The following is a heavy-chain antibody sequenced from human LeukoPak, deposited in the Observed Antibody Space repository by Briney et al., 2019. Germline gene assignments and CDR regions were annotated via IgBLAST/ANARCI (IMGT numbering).Heavy chain of an antibody. CDR2: IYYNGSS. V-gene: IGHV4-39*01. Sequence: AEPLSLTCTVSGGPISSSPYYCGWIRQPPGKGLEWIGTIYYNGSSFYTPSLSSRLTISVDSSKSLLSRILSSVTAADTAVYYCARQLYVVGPGTFDNWGQGTLVTVSS. D-gene: IGHD2-2*01. J-gene: IGHJ4*02. CDR1: GGPISSSPYY. CDR3: ARQLYVVGPGTFDN.